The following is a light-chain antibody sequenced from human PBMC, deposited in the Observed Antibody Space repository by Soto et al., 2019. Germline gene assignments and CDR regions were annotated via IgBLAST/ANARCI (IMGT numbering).Light chain of an antibody. CDR3: TSYTSISLYV. J-gene: IGLJ1*01. Sequence: QSVLTQPASVSGSPGQSITISCTGTSSDVGGYNYVSWYQQHPGKAPKLMIYEVSNRPSGVSNRFSGSKSGKTASLTISGLQAVDEADYYCTSYTSISLYVFGTGTKGTVL. CDR1: SSDVGGYNY. V-gene: IGLV2-14*01. CDR2: EVS.